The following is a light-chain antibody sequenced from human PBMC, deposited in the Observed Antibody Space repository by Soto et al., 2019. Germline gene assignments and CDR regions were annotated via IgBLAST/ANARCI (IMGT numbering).Light chain of an antibody. CDR1: SSDVDGYNY. Sequence: TPPAPVSGSPGQSITLSCTGTSSDVDGYNYVSWYQHHPGKAPKLMIYDVSNRPSGVSNRFSGSKSGNTASLTISGLQPEDEADYYCCSYTTSNTRQIVFGTGTKVTVL. V-gene: IGLV2-14*03. CDR2: DVS. CDR3: CSYTTSNTRQIV. J-gene: IGLJ1*01.